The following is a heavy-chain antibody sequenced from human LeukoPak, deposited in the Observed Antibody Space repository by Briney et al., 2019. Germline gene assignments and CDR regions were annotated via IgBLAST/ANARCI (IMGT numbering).Heavy chain of an antibody. Sequence: GGSLRLSCAASGFTFSSYGMYWVRQAPGKGLEWVAVIWYDGSNKYYADSVKGRFTISRDNSKNTLYLQMNSMRAEDTAVYYCARDDYGGNSGGFDYWGQGTLVTVSS. CDR2: IWYDGSNK. J-gene: IGHJ4*02. D-gene: IGHD4-23*01. V-gene: IGHV3-33*01. CDR1: GFTFSSYG. CDR3: ARDDYGGNSGGFDY.